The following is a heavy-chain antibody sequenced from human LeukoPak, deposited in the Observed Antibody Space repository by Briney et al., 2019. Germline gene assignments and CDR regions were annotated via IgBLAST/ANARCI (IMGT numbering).Heavy chain of an antibody. CDR1: GFTFSSYA. CDR3: ARGRGDTYGYYFDY. V-gene: IGHV3-30*01. D-gene: IGHD5-18*01. CDR2: ISYDGSNK. J-gene: IGHJ4*02. Sequence: GSLRLSCAASGFTFSSYAMHWVRQAPGKGLEWVAVISYDGSNKYYADSVKGRFTISRDNSKNTLYLQMNSLRAEDTAVYFCARGRGDTYGYYFDYWGQGTLVTVSS.